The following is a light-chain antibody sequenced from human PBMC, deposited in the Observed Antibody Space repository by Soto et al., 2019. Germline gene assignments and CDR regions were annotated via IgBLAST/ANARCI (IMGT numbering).Light chain of an antibody. J-gene: IGKJ1*01. Sequence: EIVMTQSPATLSMSPGERVTLSCRASQSVSSNLAWYQQKPGQAPRLLIYGASTRATDIPARFSGSGSGTEFTLTISSLQSEDFSLYYCQQYNKWPAFGQGTKVEIK. CDR3: QQYNKWPA. CDR1: QSVSSN. CDR2: GAS. V-gene: IGKV3-15*01.